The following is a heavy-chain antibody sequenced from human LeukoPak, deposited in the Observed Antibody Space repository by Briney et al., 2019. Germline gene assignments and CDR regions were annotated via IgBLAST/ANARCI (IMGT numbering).Heavy chain of an antibody. Sequence: GGSLRLSCAASGFTFSSYSMNWVRQAPGKGLEWVSYISSSSSTIYYADSVKGRFTISRDNSKNSLYLQMNSLRAEDTAVYYCAKDLRAAAGFYWGQGTLVTVSS. CDR3: AKDLRAAAGFY. V-gene: IGHV3-48*01. CDR1: GFTFSSYS. J-gene: IGHJ4*02. CDR2: ISSSSSTI. D-gene: IGHD6-13*01.